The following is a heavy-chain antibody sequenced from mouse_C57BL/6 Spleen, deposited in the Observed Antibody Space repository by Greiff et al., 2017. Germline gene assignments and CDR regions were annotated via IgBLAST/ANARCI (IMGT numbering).Heavy chain of an antibody. CDR2: IDPSDSYT. V-gene: IGHV1-50*01. D-gene: IGHD2-5*01. Sequence: VQLQQSGAELVKPGASVKLSCKASGYTFTSYWMQWVKQRPGQGLEWIGEIDPSDSYTNYNQKFKGKATLTVDTSSSTAYMQLSSLTSEDSAVYYCARSGSNYGYFDVWGTGTTVTVSS. CDR1: GYTFTSYW. J-gene: IGHJ1*03. CDR3: ARSGSNYGYFDV.